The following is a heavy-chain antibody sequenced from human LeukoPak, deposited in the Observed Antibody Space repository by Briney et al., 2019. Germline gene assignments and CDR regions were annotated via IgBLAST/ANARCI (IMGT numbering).Heavy chain of an antibody. CDR2: ISGYNGNT. D-gene: IGHD2-21*02. CDR3: ARGLGVVTARSEQPKPRYFDL. V-gene: IGHV1-18*01. J-gene: IGHJ2*01. Sequence: ASVKVSCKASGYTFISYGISWVRPAPGQGREWMGWISGYNGNTNYAQNLQGRVTMTTDTSTSTAYMELRSLRSDDTAVYYCARGLGVVTARSEQPKPRYFDLWGRGTQVTVSS. CDR1: GYTFISYG.